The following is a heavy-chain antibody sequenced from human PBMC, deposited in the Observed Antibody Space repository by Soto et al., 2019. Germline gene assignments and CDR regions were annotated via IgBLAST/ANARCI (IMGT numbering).Heavy chain of an antibody. CDR1: GGSISSYY. CDR3: ARSRDGSGSYFWFDP. CDR2: IYYSGST. V-gene: IGHV4-59*01. D-gene: IGHD3-10*01. Sequence: ETLSLTCTVSGGSISSYYWSWIRQPPGKGLEWIGYIYYSGSTNYNPSLKSRVTISVDTSKNQFSLKLSSVTAADTAVYYCARSRDGSGSYFWFDPWGQGTLVTVSS. J-gene: IGHJ5*02.